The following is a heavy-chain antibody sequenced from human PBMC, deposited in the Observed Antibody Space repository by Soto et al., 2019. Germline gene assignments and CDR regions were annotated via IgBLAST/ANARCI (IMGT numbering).Heavy chain of an antibody. CDR2: INAGNGNT. D-gene: IGHD2-21*02. J-gene: IGHJ5*02. CDR1: GYTFTSYA. CDR3: ASIEAGGVVTRPNWFDP. V-gene: IGHV1-3*01. Sequence: GASVKVSCKASGYTFTSYAIHWVRQAPGQRLEWMGWINAGNGNTKYSQNFQGRVTITRDTSASTAYMELSSLRSEDTAMYYCASIEAGGVVTRPNWFDPWGQGTLVTVSS.